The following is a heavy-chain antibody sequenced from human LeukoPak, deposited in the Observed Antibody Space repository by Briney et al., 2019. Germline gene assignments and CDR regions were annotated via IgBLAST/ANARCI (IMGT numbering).Heavy chain of an antibody. V-gene: IGHV3-7*02. Sequence: PGRPLRLSCAAPGFTFTNYWMTRVPPAPGKGLEWVANIKEDGSDKYHEDSVKGRFTISRDSAKNSLYLQMNSLRAEDTAVYYCATISWYAFEIWGQGTVVTVSS. CDR1: GFTFTNYW. CDR2: IKEDGSDK. J-gene: IGHJ3*02. CDR3: ATISWYAFEI.